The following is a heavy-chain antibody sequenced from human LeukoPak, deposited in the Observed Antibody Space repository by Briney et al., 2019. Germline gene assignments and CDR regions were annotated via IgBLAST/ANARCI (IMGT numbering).Heavy chain of an antibody. CDR2: IYYSGST. J-gene: IGHJ4*02. Sequence: SETLSLTCTVSGGSIRNYFWSWIRQPPGKGLEWIGYIYYSGSTNYNPSLKSRVTISVDTSKNQFSLKLSSVTAADTAVYYCARHPDSGYDCWNYWGQGTLVTVSS. D-gene: IGHD5-12*01. CDR3: ARHPDSGYDCWNY. V-gene: IGHV4-59*08. CDR1: GGSIRNYF.